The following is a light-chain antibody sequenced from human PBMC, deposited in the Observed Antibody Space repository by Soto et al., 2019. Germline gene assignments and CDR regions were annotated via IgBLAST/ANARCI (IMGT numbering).Light chain of an antibody. CDR1: QGIRND. CDR3: LQDYNYPGT. V-gene: IGKV1-6*01. CDR2: AAS. J-gene: IGKJ1*01. Sequence: AIQMTQSPSSLSASVGDRVTITCRASQGIRNDLGWYQQKPGQAPKLLIYAASSLQSWVPSRFRGSGSGTDFPLTLSILQPEDFATYYCLQDYNYPGTFGQGTKVEIK.